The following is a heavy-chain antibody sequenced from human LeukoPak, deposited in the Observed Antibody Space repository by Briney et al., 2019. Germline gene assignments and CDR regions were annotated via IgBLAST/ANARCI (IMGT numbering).Heavy chain of an antibody. CDR2: INHSGST. V-gene: IGHV4-34*01. D-gene: IGHD3-22*01. Sequence: PSETLSLTCAVYGGSFSGYYWSWIRQPPGKGLEWIGEINHSGSTNYNPSLKSRVTISVDTSKNQFSLKLSSVTAAGTAVYYCARGSDSSGYYYARLKTNFDSWGQGTLVTVSS. CDR3: ARGSDSSGYYYARLKTNFDS. J-gene: IGHJ4*02. CDR1: GGSFSGYY.